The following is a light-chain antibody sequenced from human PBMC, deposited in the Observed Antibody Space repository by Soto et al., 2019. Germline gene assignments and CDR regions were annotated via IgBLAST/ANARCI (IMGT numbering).Light chain of an antibody. Sequence: EIVLTQSPGTLSLSPGEGATLSCRASQSVSSSYLTWYQQKPGQAPRLLIYGASSRATGIPDRFSGSGSGTAFTLTISRMETADFAVYYCQQYISSPRGFTFGPGTKVEIK. CDR3: QQYISSPRGFT. CDR1: QSVSSSY. J-gene: IGKJ3*01. V-gene: IGKV3-20*01. CDR2: GAS.